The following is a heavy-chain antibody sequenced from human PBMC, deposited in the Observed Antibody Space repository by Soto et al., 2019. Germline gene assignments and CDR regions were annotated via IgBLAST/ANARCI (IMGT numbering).Heavy chain of an antibody. J-gene: IGHJ4*02. CDR2: VYWTGST. CDR3: ARSVAVPGAHIDY. Sequence: SETLSLTCSVSGDSITTNGYYWGWIRQPPGKGLQWIGNVYWTGSTFSHPSLTSRVFISVDTSKNEFSLRLTSVTAADTAVYFCARSVAVPGAHIDYWGQGTQVTVSS. V-gene: IGHV4-39*07. D-gene: IGHD6-19*01. CDR1: GDSITTNGYY.